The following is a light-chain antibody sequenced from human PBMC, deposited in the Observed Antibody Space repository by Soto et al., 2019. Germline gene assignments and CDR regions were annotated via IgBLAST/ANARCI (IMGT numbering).Light chain of an antibody. CDR1: QGISNY. V-gene: IGKV1-39*01. CDR2: APS. Sequence: IQLTQCPSSLSATVVDGVTITCRSSQGISNYLVWYQQKPGNAPKLVIYAPSSLQSGVPSSFNGSGSGTDFTLTISSLQPDDFATYYCQQSYSTPPWTFGQGTKVDI. CDR3: QQSYSTPPWT. J-gene: IGKJ1*01.